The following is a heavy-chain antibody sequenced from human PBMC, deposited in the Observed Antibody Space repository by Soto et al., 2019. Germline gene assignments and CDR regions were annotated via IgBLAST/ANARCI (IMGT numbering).Heavy chain of an antibody. CDR1: GDSVSNSGAA. Sequence: SQTLSLTCAISGDSVSNSGAAWEWIRQSPTRGLEWLGRTFYRSKWYNEYTVSVKSRLTINADTSKNQFSLQLSSVTPEDTAVYYCARMAYSPFGFWGQGTLVTVSS. CDR3: ARMAYSPFGF. V-gene: IGHV6-1*01. CDR2: TFYRSKWYN. J-gene: IGHJ4*02. D-gene: IGHD3-16*01.